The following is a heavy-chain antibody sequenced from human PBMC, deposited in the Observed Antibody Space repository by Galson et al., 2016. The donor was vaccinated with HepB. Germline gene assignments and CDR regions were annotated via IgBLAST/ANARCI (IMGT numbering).Heavy chain of an antibody. CDR2: LYSGGST. CDR3: ARRSSPSSGWHYYFDY. D-gene: IGHD6-19*01. Sequence: SLRLSCAAPGFTVSTNYMTWVRQAPGMGLEWVSVLYSGGSTYYADSVKGRFTISRDNSKNTLYLQMKSLRAADTAMYYCARRSSPSSGWHYYFDYWGQGTLVTVSS. CDR1: GFTVSTNY. V-gene: IGHV3-53*01. J-gene: IGHJ4*02.